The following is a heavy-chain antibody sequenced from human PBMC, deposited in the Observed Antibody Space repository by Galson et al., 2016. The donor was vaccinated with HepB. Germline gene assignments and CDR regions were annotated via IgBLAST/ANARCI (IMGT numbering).Heavy chain of an antibody. Sequence: SVKVSCKASGYSFDSYGIFWVRQAPGQGLEWMGWISPYNSNTKYEQKFQDRVIMTTDTSTTTAYMEMTSLRSDDTAVYFCARGDDFWSGYSPYNFWGQGTLVTVS. J-gene: IGHJ4*02. CDR2: ISPYNSNT. CDR1: GYSFDSYG. CDR3: ARGDDFWSGYSPYNF. V-gene: IGHV1-18*01. D-gene: IGHD3-3*01.